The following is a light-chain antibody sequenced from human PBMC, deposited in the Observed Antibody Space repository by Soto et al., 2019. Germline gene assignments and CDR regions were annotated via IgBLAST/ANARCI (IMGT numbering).Light chain of an antibody. Sequence: QSALTQPASVSGSPGQSITISCTGTSSDVGSYNLVSWYQQHPGKAPKLMIYECSKRPSGVSNRFSGSKSGNTASLTISGLQAEDEADYYCCSYAGSSTGVFGGGTKLTVL. CDR3: CSYAGSSTGV. CDR1: SSDVGSYNL. V-gene: IGLV2-23*01. J-gene: IGLJ2*01. CDR2: ECS.